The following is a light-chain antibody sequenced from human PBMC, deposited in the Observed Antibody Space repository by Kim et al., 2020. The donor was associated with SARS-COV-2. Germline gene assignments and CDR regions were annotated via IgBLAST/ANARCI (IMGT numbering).Light chain of an antibody. CDR2: KAS. CDR3: QQYSSPGYT. J-gene: IGKJ2*01. Sequence: DIQMTQSPSTLSASVGDRVTITCRASQSISSWLAWYQQKPGKAPKLLIYKASNLESGVPSRFSGSGSGTEFTLTISSLQPDDFATYYCQQYSSPGYTFGQGTKLEIK. V-gene: IGKV1-5*03. CDR1: QSISSW.